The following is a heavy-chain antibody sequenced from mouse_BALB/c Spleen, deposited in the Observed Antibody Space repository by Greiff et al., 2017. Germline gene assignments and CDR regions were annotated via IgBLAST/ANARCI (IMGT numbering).Heavy chain of an antibody. J-gene: IGHJ3*01. CDR1: GYTFTSYC. CDR2: INPSTGYT. Sequence: QVQLQQSGAELAKPGASVKMSCKASGYTFTSYCMHWVKQRPGQGLEWIGYINPSTGYTEYNQKFKDKATLTADKSSSTAYMQLSSLTSEDSAVYYCARGDTTVVGWGQGTLVTVSA. CDR3: ARGDTTVVG. D-gene: IGHD1-1*01. V-gene: IGHV1-7*01.